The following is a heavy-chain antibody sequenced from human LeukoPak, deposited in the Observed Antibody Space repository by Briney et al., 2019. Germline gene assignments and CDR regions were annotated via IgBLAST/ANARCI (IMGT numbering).Heavy chain of an antibody. Sequence: GGTLRLSCAASGFTFSSYGMSWVRQAPGKGLEWVSAISGSGGSTYYADSVKGRFTISRDNSKNTLYLQMNSLRAEDTAVYYCAKVPSGSYSIFYFDYWGQGTLVTVSS. CDR3: AKVPSGSYSIFYFDY. CDR1: GFTFSSYG. CDR2: ISGSGGST. D-gene: IGHD1-26*01. V-gene: IGHV3-23*01. J-gene: IGHJ4*02.